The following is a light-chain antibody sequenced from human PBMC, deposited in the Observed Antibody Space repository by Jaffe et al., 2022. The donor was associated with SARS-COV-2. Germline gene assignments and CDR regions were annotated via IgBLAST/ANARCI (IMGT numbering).Light chain of an antibody. CDR1: SGSVSTSYF. Sequence: QTVVTQEPSFSVSPGGTVTLTCGLSSGSVSTSYFPSWFQQTPGQAPRTLIYSTDTRSSGVPDRFSGSILGNKAALTITGAQADDECDYYCVLYMGSGVWVFGGGTKLTVL. J-gene: IGLJ3*02. CDR2: STD. CDR3: VLYMGSGVWV. V-gene: IGLV8-61*01.